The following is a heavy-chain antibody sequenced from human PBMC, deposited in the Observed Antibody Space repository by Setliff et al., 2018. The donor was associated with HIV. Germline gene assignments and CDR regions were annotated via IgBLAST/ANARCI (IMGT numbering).Heavy chain of an antibody. V-gene: IGHV4-4*02. D-gene: IGHD1-7*01. CDR2: IYHSGST. CDR1: GGSISSSNW. CDR3: ARDLSHRTTGYYYGMDV. Sequence: PSETLSLTCAVSGGSISSSNWWSWVRQPPGKGLEWIGEIYHSGSTNYNPSLKSRVTISVDKSKNQFSLKLSSVNAADTAVYYCARDLSHRTTGYYYGMDVWGQGTTVTVSS. J-gene: IGHJ6*02.